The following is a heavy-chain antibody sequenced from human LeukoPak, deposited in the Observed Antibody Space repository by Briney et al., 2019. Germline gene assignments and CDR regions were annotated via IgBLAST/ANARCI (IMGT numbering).Heavy chain of an antibody. CDR2: IYTSGST. CDR1: GRSISRYY. CDR3: ARGRVRINWFDP. J-gene: IGHJ5*02. D-gene: IGHD2/OR15-2a*01. Sequence: SETLSLPCTVSGRSISRYYWRWLPHPAGKALGWIGRIYTSGSTNYNPSLKSRVTMSVDTSKNQFSLKLSSVTAADTAVYYCARGRVRINWFDPWGQGTLVTVSS. V-gene: IGHV4-4*07.